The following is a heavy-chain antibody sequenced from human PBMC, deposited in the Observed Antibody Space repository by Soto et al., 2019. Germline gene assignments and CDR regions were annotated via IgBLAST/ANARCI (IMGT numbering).Heavy chain of an antibody. J-gene: IGHJ5*02. Sequence: QVQLVQSGAEVKKPGASVKVSCKASGYTFTNYEINWVRQATGQGLEYLGWMNPNSGKTAYVQKFQGRVTMTWDTSITPAYMELSSLRSEDTAVYFCARGIKYGAYSRWFDPWGQGTLVTVSS. CDR2: MNPNSGKT. V-gene: IGHV1-8*01. D-gene: IGHD4-17*01. CDR3: ARGIKYGAYSRWFDP. CDR1: GYTFTNYE.